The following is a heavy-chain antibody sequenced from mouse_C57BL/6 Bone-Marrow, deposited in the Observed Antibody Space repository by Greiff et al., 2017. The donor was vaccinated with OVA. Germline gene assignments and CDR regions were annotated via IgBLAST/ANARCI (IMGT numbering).Heavy chain of an antibody. CDR3: ARQGDYAMDY. Sequence: EVQLVESGGGLVQPGGSLKLSCAASGFTFSDYYMYWVRPTPEKRLEWVAYISNGGGSTYYPDTVKGRFTISRDNAKNTLYLQMSRLKSEDTAMYYCARQGDYAMDYWGQGTSVTVSS. CDR2: ISNGGGST. V-gene: IGHV5-12*01. CDR1: GFTFSDYY. J-gene: IGHJ4*01.